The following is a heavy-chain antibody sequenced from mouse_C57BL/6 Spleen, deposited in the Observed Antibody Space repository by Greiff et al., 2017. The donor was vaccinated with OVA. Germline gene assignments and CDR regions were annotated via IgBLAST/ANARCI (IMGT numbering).Heavy chain of an antibody. V-gene: IGHV3-6*01. J-gene: IGHJ4*01. CDR2: ISYDGSN. CDR1: GYSITSGYY. Sequence: EVQLVESGPGLVKPSQSLSLTCSVTGYSITSGYYWNWIRQFPGNKLEWMGYISYDGSNNYNPSLKNRISITRDTSKNQFFLKLNSVTTEDTATYYCARDLPGAMDYWGQGTSVTVSS. CDR3: ARDLPGAMDY. D-gene: IGHD2-1*01.